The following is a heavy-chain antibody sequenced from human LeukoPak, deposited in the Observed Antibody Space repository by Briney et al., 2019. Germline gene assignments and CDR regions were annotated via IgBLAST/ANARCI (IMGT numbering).Heavy chain of an antibody. Sequence: GGSLRLSCVASGFTFDDYGMSWVRQVPGKGLEWVAGINWNGDNTGYADSLKGRFTISRDNAKNSLYLQMNSLRAEDTALYYCARDPRPCFGRKCRNSKAGAFDIWGQGTMVTVSS. CDR3: ARDPRPCFGRKCRNSKAGAFDI. J-gene: IGHJ3*02. V-gene: IGHV3-20*04. CDR1: GFTFDDYG. CDR2: INWNGDNT. D-gene: IGHD4-11*01.